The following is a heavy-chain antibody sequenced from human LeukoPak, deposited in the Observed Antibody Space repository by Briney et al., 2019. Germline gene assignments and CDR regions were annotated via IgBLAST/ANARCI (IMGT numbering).Heavy chain of an antibody. CDR3: ARGRRPVGGKRYFDY. V-gene: IGHV4-34*01. J-gene: IGHJ4*02. D-gene: IGHD1-26*01. CDR1: GGAFSGYH. CDR2: INHRGSS. Sequence: SETLSLTCAVCGGAFSGYHWTWIPQPPGKGLELIGEINHRGSSNSNPSLKGRVTISVDTPENQFSLKVKYVAAADADVYYCARGRRPVGGKRYFDYWGQGTLVTVSS.